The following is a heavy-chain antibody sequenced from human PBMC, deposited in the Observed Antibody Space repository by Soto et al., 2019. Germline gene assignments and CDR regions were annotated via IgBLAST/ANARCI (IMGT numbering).Heavy chain of an antibody. D-gene: IGHD3-9*01. Sequence: EVQLLESGGGLVQPGGSLRLSCAASGFTFSSYAMSWVRQAPGKGLEWVSAIGGSGGSTYYADSVKGRFTISRDNSKNTLYLQMNSLRAEDTAVYYCLRTRLTGYYPYWGQGTLVTVSS. J-gene: IGHJ4*02. CDR3: LRTRLTGYYPY. CDR2: IGGSGGST. V-gene: IGHV3-23*01. CDR1: GFTFSSYA.